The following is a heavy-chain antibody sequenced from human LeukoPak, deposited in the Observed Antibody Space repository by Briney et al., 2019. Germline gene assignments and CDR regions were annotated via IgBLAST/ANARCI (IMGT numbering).Heavy chain of an antibody. J-gene: IGHJ4*02. CDR1: GYTFTGYY. V-gene: IGHV1-2*04. Sequence: ASVKVSCKASGYTFTGYYMHWVRQVPGQGLEWMGWINPNSGGTNYAQKFQGWVTMTRDTSISTAYMELSRLRSDDTAVYYCARATGGVHGDYGVGYWGQGTLVTVSS. CDR3: ARATGGVHGDYGVGY. D-gene: IGHD4-17*01. CDR2: INPNSGGT.